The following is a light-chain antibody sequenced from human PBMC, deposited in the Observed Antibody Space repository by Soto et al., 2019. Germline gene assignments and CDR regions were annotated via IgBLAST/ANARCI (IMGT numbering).Light chain of an antibody. CDR2: DVN. CDR1: SSDVGSYNS. V-gene: IGLV2-14*03. J-gene: IGLJ1*01. Sequence: QSALTQPASVSGAPGQSVAISCPGTSSDVGSYNSVSLYPQNPHKAPKLMIHDVNNRPSGISDRFSGSKSGNTASLTISGLQAEDEADYYCSSFTSSTSYVFGTGTKVTVL. CDR3: SSFTSSTSYV.